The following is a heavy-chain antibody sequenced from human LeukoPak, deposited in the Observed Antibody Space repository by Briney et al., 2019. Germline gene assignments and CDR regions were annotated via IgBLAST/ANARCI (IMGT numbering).Heavy chain of an antibody. D-gene: IGHD6-19*01. CDR2: INHSGST. J-gene: IGHJ6*03. Sequence: SETLSLTCAVYGGSFSGYYWSWIRQPPGKGLEWIGEINHSGSTNYNPSLKSRVTISVDTSKNQFSLKLSSVTAADTAVYYCARGTQWPYYYYYMDVWGKGTTVTISS. CDR1: GGSFSGYY. V-gene: IGHV4-34*01. CDR3: ARGTQWPYYYYYMDV.